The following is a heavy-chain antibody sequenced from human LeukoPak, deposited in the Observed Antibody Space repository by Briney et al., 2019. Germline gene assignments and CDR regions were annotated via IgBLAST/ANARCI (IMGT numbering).Heavy chain of an antibody. D-gene: IGHD3-10*01. V-gene: IGHV4-59*01. CDR1: GGSISSDY. J-gene: IGHJ6*03. Sequence: PSETLSLTCTVSGGSISSDYWSWIRQPPGKGLEWIGYIYYSGSTNYNPSLKSRVTISEDTYKNKFSLKLNSVTAADAAVYYCARERHGASGRYYYYYMDVWGKGTTVTISS. CDR2: IYYSGST. CDR3: ARERHGASGRYYYYYMDV.